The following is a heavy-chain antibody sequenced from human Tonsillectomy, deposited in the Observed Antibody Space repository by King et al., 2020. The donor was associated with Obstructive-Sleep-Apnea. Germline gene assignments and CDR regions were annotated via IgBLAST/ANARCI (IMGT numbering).Heavy chain of an antibody. CDR1: GFTFDDYD. J-gene: IGHJ3*02. D-gene: IGHD4-17*01. V-gene: IGHV3-9*01. CDR2: ISCNSGSI. Sequence: VQLVESGGGLVQPGRSLSLSCAASGFTFDDYDMHWVRQAPGKGLEWVSCISCNSGSIGYGDSVKGRFTSSRDNAKNSLYLQRNSLRAEDTAMYYCAKDIEGYGDYLDAFDIWGQGTMVTVSS. CDR3: AKDIEGYGDYLDAFDI.